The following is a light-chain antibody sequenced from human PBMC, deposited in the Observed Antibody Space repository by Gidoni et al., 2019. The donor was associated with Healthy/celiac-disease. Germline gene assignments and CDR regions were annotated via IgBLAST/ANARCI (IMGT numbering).Light chain of an antibody. J-gene: IGKJ1*01. CDR1: PSISSY. CDR2: AAS. Sequence: DIQMTQSPSSLSASVGDRVTITCRASPSISSYLNWYQQKQGKAPKLLIYAASSLQSGVPSRFSGSGSGTDFTLTISSLQPEDFATYYCQQSYSTSWTFGQGTKVEIK. CDR3: QQSYSTSWT. V-gene: IGKV1-39*01.